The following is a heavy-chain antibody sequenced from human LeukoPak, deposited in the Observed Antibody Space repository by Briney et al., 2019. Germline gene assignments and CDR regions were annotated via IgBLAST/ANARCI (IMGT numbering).Heavy chain of an antibody. D-gene: IGHD3-22*01. J-gene: IGHJ5*02. CDR3: AREDSSGPNGFDP. CDR2: ISAYNGNT. V-gene: IGHV1-18*01. CDR1: GYTFTSYG. Sequence: ASVKVSCKASGYTFTSYGISWVRQAPGPGLEWMGWISAYNGNTNYAQTLQGRVTMTTDTSTSTAYMELRSLSADDTAVYYCAREDSSGPNGFDPWGQGTLVTVSS.